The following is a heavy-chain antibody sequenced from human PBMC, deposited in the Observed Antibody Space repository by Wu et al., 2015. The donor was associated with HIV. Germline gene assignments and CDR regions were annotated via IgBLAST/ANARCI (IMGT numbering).Heavy chain of an antibody. CDR3: ARDRSVTVTPQRRGPTGNPWSTRPPVEGVVATSPDP. V-gene: IGHV1-46*03. CDR2: INPSGGST. J-gene: IGHJ5*02. CDR1: GYTFTSYY. Sequence: QVQLVQSGAEVKKPGASVKVSCKASGYTFTSYYMHWVRQAPGQGLEWMGIINPSGGSTSYAQKFQGRVTMTRDTSTSTVYMELSSLRSEDTAVYYCARDRSVTVTPQRRGPTGNPWSTRPPVEGVVATSPDP. D-gene: IGHD5-12*01.